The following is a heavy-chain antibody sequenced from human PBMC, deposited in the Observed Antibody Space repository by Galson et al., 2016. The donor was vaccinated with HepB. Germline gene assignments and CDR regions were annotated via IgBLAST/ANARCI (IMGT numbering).Heavy chain of an antibody. CDR3: ARDPGYSAFDI. D-gene: IGHD5-12*01. CDR2: INQDGSEK. CDR1: GFNFPTSG. Sequence: SLRLSCAASGFNFPTSGMHWVRQAPGKGLELAANINQDGSEKSYVDSAKGRFTISRDNAKNSLYLQMNSLRAEDTAVYFCARDPGYSAFDIWGQGTMVTVSS. J-gene: IGHJ3*02. V-gene: IGHV3-7*04.